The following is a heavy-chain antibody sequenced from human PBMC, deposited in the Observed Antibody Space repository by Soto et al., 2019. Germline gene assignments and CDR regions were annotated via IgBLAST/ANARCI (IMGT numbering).Heavy chain of an antibody. D-gene: IGHD4-4*01. CDR1: GFTFSGSA. V-gene: IGHV3-73*01. J-gene: IGHJ6*02. CDR2: IRSKANSYAT. Sequence: EVQLVESGGGLVQPGGSLKLSCAASGFTFSGSAMHWVRQASGKGLEWVGRIRSKANSYATAYAVSVKGRFTISRDDSKNTAYLQMNSLKTEDTAVYYCTRHLDYSNYVYYYYGMDVWGQGTTVTVSS. CDR3: TRHLDYSNYVYYYYGMDV.